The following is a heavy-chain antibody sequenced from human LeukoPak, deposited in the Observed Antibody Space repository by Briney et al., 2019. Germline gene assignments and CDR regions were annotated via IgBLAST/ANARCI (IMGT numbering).Heavy chain of an antibody. CDR1: GFTFSTYA. J-gene: IGHJ4*02. D-gene: IGHD4-17*01. Sequence: GGSLRLSCATSGFTFSTYAMTWVRQAPGKGLEWVSAISGVGDDTFYMDSVKGRFTISRDSSTNTLNLQMNSLRDDDTAVYYCAKVGGGDYMGGDLAYWGQGTLVTVSS. CDR3: AKVGGGDYMGGDLAY. V-gene: IGHV3-23*01. CDR2: ISGVGDDT.